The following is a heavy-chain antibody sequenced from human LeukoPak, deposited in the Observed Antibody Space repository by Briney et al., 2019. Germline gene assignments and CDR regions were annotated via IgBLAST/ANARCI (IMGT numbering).Heavy chain of an antibody. CDR2: VTGSGNT. CDR3: AKSPVIITTFDS. Sequence: GGSLRLSCAASGFIFNRFTMSWVRQAPGKGLEWVSTVTGSGNTYYADSVKGRFTISRDSSKNTLYLQMINLRAEDTAVYYCAKSPVIITTFDSWGQGALVTVSS. J-gene: IGHJ4*02. CDR1: GFIFNRFT. D-gene: IGHD2/OR15-2a*01. V-gene: IGHV3-23*01.